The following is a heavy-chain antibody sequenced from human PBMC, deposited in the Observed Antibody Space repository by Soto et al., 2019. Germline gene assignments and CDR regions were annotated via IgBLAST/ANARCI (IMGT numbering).Heavy chain of an antibody. Sequence: SETLSLTCTVSGGSISSSSYYWGWIRQPPGKGLEWIGSIYYSGSTYYNPSLKSRVTISVDTSKNQFSLKLSSVTAADTAVYYCARIFPVNYYYYYGMDVWGQGTTVTVSS. D-gene: IGHD2-15*01. CDR1: GGSISSSSYY. CDR3: ARIFPVNYYYYYGMDV. V-gene: IGHV4-39*01. CDR2: IYYSGST. J-gene: IGHJ6*02.